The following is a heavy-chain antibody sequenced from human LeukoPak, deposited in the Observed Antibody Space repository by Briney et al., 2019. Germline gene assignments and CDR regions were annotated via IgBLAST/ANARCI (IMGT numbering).Heavy chain of an antibody. J-gene: IGHJ3*02. D-gene: IGHD1-1*01. CDR2: ISAGGDGT. Sequence: PGGSLRLSCVASTFSFSRYPMGWVRQAPGKGLEWVSGISAGGDGTYYADPVKSRFTISRDNSKNTLYLQMNSLRAEDTAQYFCAKSLLTTATGTGRAFDIWGQGTMVTVSS. CDR3: AKSLLTTATGTGRAFDI. V-gene: IGHV3-23*01. CDR1: TFSFSRYP.